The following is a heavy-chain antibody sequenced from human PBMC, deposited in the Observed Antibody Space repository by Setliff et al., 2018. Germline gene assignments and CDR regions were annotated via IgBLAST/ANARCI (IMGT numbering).Heavy chain of an antibody. Sequence: ASVKVSCKASGYTFTSYYMHWVRQAPGQGLEWMTMIIPSTGNTNYAQKFQGRVTMTADTSTNTVHMDLSSLGSEDTAVYYCVRERRGGHFDYWGQGTLVTVPS. CDR3: VRERRGGHFDY. V-gene: IGHV1-46*01. J-gene: IGHJ4*02. CDR1: GYTFTSYY. CDR2: IIPSTGNT.